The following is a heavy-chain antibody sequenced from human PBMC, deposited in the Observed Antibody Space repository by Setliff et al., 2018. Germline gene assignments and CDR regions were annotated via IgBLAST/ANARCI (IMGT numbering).Heavy chain of an antibody. J-gene: IGHJ3*02. CDR1: GFSISSVYY. CDR3: VRDAGDGYGVDAYAGGGFDI. V-gene: IGHV4-38-2*02. Sequence: SETLSLTCAVSGFSISSVYYWGWIRQPPGKGLEWIVNIHHSGRTYYNPSLKSRVTISLDTSRNQFSLKLTSVTAADTAVYYCVRDAGDGYGVDAYAGGGFDIWGQGTMVTVSS. CDR2: IHHSGRT. D-gene: IGHD4-17*01.